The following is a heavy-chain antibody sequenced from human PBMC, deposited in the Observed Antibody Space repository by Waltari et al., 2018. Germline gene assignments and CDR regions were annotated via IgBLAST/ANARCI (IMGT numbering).Heavy chain of an antibody. V-gene: IGHV4-34*01. CDR1: GGSFSGYY. CDR3: ARREQWLGDYFDY. CDR2: SNHSGST. J-gene: IGHJ4*02. D-gene: IGHD6-19*01. Sequence: QVQLQQWGAGLLKPSETLSLTCAVYGGSFSGYYWSWIRQPPGKGVEWSGESNHSGSTNYNPSLKSRVTISVDTSKNQFSLKLSSVTAADTAVYYCARREQWLGDYFDYWGQGTLVTVSS.